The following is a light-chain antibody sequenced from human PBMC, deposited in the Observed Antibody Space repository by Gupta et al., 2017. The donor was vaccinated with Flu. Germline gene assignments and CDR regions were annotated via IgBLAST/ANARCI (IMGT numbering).Light chain of an antibody. Sequence: SYELTQPPSVSVSPGQTDRITCSGDALPKQYAYWYQQKPGQAPVLLIYKDSERPSGIPERFSGSSSGTTVTLTISGVQAEDEADYYCQSADSSGTYVVFGGGTKLTVL. J-gene: IGLJ2*01. CDR2: KDS. CDR3: QSADSSGTYVV. V-gene: IGLV3-25*02. CDR1: ALPKQY.